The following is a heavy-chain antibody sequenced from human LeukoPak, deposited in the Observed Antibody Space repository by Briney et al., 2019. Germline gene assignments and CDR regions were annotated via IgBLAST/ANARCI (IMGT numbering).Heavy chain of an antibody. J-gene: IGHJ4*02. CDR2: ISNSGATT. V-gene: IGHV3-23*01. CDR1: GYIFSSYA. D-gene: IGHD3-10*01. CDR3: AKEELYYYGSGTYYTLAPFDY. Sequence: PGGSPRLFCEASGYIFSSYAMSWVRQAPGKGLEWVSVISNSGATTDYADSVKGRFTISRDNSKNTLSLQMNSLRAEDTAVYYCAKEELYYYGSGTYYTLAPFDYWGQGTLVTVSS.